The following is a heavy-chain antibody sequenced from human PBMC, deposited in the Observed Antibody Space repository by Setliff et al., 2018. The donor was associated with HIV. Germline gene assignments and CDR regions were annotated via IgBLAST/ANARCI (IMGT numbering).Heavy chain of an antibody. Sequence: GGSLRLSCAASGFTFTNYDMHWVRQAPGKGPEWVAVIWFDGTNKYYADSVKGRFTISRDNSKNTLYLQMYSLRAEDTAVYYCARDPFLAQGFWSGYYSDYWGQGTLVTVSS. CDR2: IWFDGTNK. CDR3: ARDPFLAQGFWSGYYSDY. CDR1: GFTFTNYD. D-gene: IGHD3-3*01. V-gene: IGHV3-30*19. J-gene: IGHJ4*02.